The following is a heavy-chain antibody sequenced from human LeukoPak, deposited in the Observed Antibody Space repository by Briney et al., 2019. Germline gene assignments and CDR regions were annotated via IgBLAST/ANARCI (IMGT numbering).Heavy chain of an antibody. Sequence: PGGSLRLSCAASGFTFNNYALSWVRQAPGKGLEWVSTIGTSINNTYYADSVKGRFTTSRDNSNHTLSLQMSSLRAEDTAIYYCARDQALDWFYYYYGMDVWGLGTTVIVSS. J-gene: IGHJ6*02. V-gene: IGHV3-23*01. CDR2: IGTSINNT. D-gene: IGHD3-9*01. CDR1: GFTFNNYA. CDR3: ARDQALDWFYYYYGMDV.